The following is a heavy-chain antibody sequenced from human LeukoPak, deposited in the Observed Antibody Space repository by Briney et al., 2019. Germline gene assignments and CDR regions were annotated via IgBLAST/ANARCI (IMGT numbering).Heavy chain of an antibody. J-gene: IGHJ3*02. D-gene: IGHD2-15*01. Sequence: GGSLRLSCAASGFTFSSYGMHWVRQAPGKGLEWVAVISYDGSNKYYADSVKGRFPISRDNSKNTLFLQMNSLRAEDTAVYYCAKEGMEYCSGGSCYDDEDAFDIWGQGTMVTVSS. CDR3: AKEGMEYCSGGSCYDDEDAFDI. CDR1: GFTFSSYG. V-gene: IGHV3-30*18. CDR2: ISYDGSNK.